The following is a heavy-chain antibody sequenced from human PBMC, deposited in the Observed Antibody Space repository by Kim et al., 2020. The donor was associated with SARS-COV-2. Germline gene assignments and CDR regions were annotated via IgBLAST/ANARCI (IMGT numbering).Heavy chain of an antibody. CDR2: INTNTGNP. CDR1: GYTFTSYA. CDR3: ARDYIRESITMVRGVMCY. Sequence: ASVKVSCKASGYTFTSYAMNWVRQAPGQGLEWMGWINTNTGNPTYAQGFTGRFVFSLDTSVSTAYLQISSLKAEDTAVYYCARDYIRESITMVRGVMCYWGQGTLVTVSS. V-gene: IGHV7-4-1*02. D-gene: IGHD3-10*01. J-gene: IGHJ4*02.